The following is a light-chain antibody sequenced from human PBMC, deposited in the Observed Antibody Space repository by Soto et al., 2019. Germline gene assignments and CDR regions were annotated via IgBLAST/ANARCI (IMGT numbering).Light chain of an antibody. CDR1: QGSTTF. J-gene: IGKJ3*01. CDR3: QKYSTVPV. CDR2: AAS. V-gene: IGKV1-27*01. Sequence: DIQMTQSPTSLSASVGDRVTITCRASQGSTTFVAWYQQKPGKAPKLLIYAASTLQSGVPSRFSGSGSGTDFTLTINRQQTEDVATYSCQKYSTVPVFGPGTKVESK.